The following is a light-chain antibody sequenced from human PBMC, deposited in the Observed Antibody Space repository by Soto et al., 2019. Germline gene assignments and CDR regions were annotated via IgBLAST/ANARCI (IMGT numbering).Light chain of an antibody. J-gene: IGKJ1*01. V-gene: IGKV1-5*01. CDR1: QSISAW. CDR3: QQYNSYWT. CDR2: AAS. Sequence: DIQMTQSPSTLSASVGDSVSINCRASQSISAWLAWYQQKPGKVPKLLIYAASTLQSGVPSRFSGSGSGTDFTLTISSLQPDDFATYYCQQYNSYWTFGQGTKVDIK.